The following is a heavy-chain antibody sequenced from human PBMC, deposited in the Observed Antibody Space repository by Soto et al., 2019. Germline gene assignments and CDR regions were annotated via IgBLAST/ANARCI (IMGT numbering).Heavy chain of an antibody. J-gene: IGHJ4*02. V-gene: IGHV3-30*03. CDR1: GFPFIAYG. D-gene: IGHD3-10*01. CDR2: ISYDGSNK. CDR3: VGGQYYFDY. Sequence: QVQLVESGGGVVQPGGSLRLSCAASGFPFIAYGMHWVREGPGKGLEWVAVISYDGSNKFYADSVKGRFTISRDNSRNTLYLQMNSLIPADTALYYCVGGQYYFDYRGQGTLVIVSS.